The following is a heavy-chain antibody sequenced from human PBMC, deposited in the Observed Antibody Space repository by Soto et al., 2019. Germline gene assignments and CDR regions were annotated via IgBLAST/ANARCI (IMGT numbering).Heavy chain of an antibody. V-gene: IGHV3-30*18. CDR2: ISYDGSNK. Sequence: GGSLRLSCAASGFTFSSYGMHWVRQAPGKGLEWVAVISYDGSNKYYADSVKGRFTISRDNSKNTPYLQMNSLRAEDTAVYYCAKDLAAPKGYWGQGTLVTVSS. D-gene: IGHD6-6*01. CDR3: AKDLAAPKGY. CDR1: GFTFSSYG. J-gene: IGHJ4*02.